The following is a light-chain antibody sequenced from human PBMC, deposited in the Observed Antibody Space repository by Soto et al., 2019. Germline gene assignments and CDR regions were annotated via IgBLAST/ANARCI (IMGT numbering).Light chain of an antibody. V-gene: IGKV1-39*01. CDR3: QQYGSSPWT. Sequence: DIQMTQSPSSLSASVGDRVTITCRASQSISTYLNWYQQKPGKAPNLLIYAASSLKSGVPSRFSGSGSGTDFTLTISRLEPEDFAVYYCQQYGSSPWTFGQGTKVDIK. CDR2: AAS. CDR1: QSISTY. J-gene: IGKJ1*01.